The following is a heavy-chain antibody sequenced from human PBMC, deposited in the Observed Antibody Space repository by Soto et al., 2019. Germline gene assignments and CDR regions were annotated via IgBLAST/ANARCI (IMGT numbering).Heavy chain of an antibody. CDR3: ARVGPFYELL. CDR1: GVAISSYY. Sequence: PSETLSLTCNVSGVAISSYYWAWIRQVPGKGLEFMGYIYYSGNTNYNPSLKSRVSMSVDTSKNQVSLHLTSVTAADTAVYFCARVGPFYELLWGQGTLVTVS. CDR2: IYYSGNT. V-gene: IGHV4-59*01. J-gene: IGHJ4*02. D-gene: IGHD3-3*01.